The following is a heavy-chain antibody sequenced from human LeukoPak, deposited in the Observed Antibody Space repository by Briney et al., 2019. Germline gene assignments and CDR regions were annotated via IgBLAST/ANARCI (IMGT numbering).Heavy chain of an antibody. CDR2: IYTSGST. Sequence: SETLSLTCTVSGGSISSGSYYWSWIRQPAGKGLEWIGRIYTSGSTNYNPSLKSRVTISVDTSKNQFSLKLSSVTAADTAVYYCARMGVPYNWFDPWGQGTLVTVSS. V-gene: IGHV4-61*02. J-gene: IGHJ5*02. CDR3: ARMGVPYNWFDP. D-gene: IGHD1-26*01. CDR1: GGSISSGSYY.